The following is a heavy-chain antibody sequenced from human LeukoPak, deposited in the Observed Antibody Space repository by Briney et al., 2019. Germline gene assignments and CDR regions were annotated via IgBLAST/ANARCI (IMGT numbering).Heavy chain of an antibody. Sequence: SETLSLTCTVSGGSISSGGYYWSWLRQHPGKGLEWIGYIYYSGSTYYNPSLKGRVTISVDTSKNQFSLKLSSVTAADTAVYYCARDRYDFWSGYHHYYYYGMDVWGQGTTVTVSS. CDR1: GGSISSGGYY. J-gene: IGHJ6*02. D-gene: IGHD3-3*01. V-gene: IGHV4-31*03. CDR2: IYYSGST. CDR3: ARDRYDFWSGYHHYYYYGMDV.